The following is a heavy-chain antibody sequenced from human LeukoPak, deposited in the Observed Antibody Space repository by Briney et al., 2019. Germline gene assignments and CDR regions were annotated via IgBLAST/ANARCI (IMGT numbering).Heavy chain of an antibody. CDR2: ISYLANT. CDR1: GGSITHYH. CDR3: ATGDSGSFHDF. Sequence: SETLSLTCSVSGGSITHYHWCWIRQPPGKGLEHIGSISYLANTNHNPSLKSRVTMSVDTSKNQFSLQLTSVTAADTAVYYCATGDSGSFHDFWGQGTLVTVSS. D-gene: IGHD3-10*01. V-gene: IGHV4-59*01. J-gene: IGHJ4*02.